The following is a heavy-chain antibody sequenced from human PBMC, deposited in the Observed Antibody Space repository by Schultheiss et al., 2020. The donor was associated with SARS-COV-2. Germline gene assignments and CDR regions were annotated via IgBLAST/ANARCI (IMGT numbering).Heavy chain of an antibody. J-gene: IGHJ4*02. V-gene: IGHV3-7*01. D-gene: IGHD6-6*01. CDR3: ARDLSQGKIIAARRTYFDY. Sequence: GGSLRLSCAASGFTFSSYWMSWVRQAPGKGLEWVANIKQDGSEKYYVDSVKGRFTISRDNAKNSLYLQMNSLRDEDTAVYYCARDLSQGKIIAARRTYFDYWGQGTLVTVSS. CDR1: GFTFSSYW. CDR2: IKQDGSEK.